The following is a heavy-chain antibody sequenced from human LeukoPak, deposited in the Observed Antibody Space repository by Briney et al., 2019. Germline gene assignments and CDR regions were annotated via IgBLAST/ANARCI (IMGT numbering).Heavy chain of an antibody. Sequence: PGGSLRLSCAASGFTFSSYWMSWVRQAPGQGLEWVANIKQDGSENYYVDSVKGRFTISRDNAKNSLYLQMNSLRAEDTAVYYCARGLTRDYSYYMDVWGKGTTVTVSS. D-gene: IGHD2-21*01. J-gene: IGHJ6*03. CDR2: IKQDGSEN. V-gene: IGHV3-7*01. CDR3: ARGLTRDYSYYMDV. CDR1: GFTFSSYW.